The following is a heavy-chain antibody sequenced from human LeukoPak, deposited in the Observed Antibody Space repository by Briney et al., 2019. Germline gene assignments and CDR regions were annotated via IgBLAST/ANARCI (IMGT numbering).Heavy chain of an antibody. CDR2: INHSGST. Sequence: PSETLSLXCAVYGGSFSGYYWSWIRQPPGKGLEWIGEINHSGSTNYNPSLKSRVTISVDTSKNQFSLKLSSVTAADTAVYYCASESAGGDYWGQGTLVTVSS. CDR1: GGSFSGYY. J-gene: IGHJ4*02. D-gene: IGHD6-13*01. CDR3: ASESAGGDY. V-gene: IGHV4-34*01.